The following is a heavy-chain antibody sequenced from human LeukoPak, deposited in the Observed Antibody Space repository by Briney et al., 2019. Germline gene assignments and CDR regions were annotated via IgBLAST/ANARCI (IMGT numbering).Heavy chain of an antibody. CDR1: GFTFSSYA. CDR2: LSGGGGRT. J-gene: IGHJ3*02. V-gene: IGHV3-23*01. Sequence: PGGSLRLSCAASGFTFSSYAMSWVRQAPGEGMEGVSALSGGGGRTYYADSVKGRFTISRDNYKNTLYMQMKSLRAEDTAVHYCANNSTVVKSAFDIWGQGTMVTVSS. CDR3: ANNSTVVKSAFDI. D-gene: IGHD3-22*01.